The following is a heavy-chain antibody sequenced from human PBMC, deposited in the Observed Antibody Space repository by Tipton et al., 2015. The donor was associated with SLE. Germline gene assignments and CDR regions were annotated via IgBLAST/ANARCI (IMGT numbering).Heavy chain of an antibody. Sequence: SLRLSCAASGFTFSSYWMSWIRQAPGKGLEWVSYISSSSSYTNYADSVKGRFTISRDNAKNSLYLQMNSLRAEDTAVYYCAKGATVDYGMDVWGQGTMVTVSS. V-gene: IGHV3-11*06. CDR2: ISSSSSYT. CDR3: AKGATVDYGMDV. D-gene: IGHD4-23*01. J-gene: IGHJ6*02. CDR1: GFTFSSYW.